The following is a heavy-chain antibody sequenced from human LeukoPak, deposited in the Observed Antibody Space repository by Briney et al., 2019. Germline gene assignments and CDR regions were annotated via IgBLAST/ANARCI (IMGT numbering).Heavy chain of an antibody. D-gene: IGHD3-9*01. CDR1: GASLSSSGYY. J-gene: IGHJ4*02. V-gene: IGHV4-39*01. CDR3: TRRHYHLLTGYYQSDH. Sequence: SETLSLTCTVSGASLSSSGYYWGWIRQPPGKGLEWIGNIYYSGSTYYNPSLKSRVTLSVDMSKNQLSLKLSSVTAADTAVYYCTRRHYHLLTGYYQSDHWGQGILVTVST. CDR2: IYYSGST.